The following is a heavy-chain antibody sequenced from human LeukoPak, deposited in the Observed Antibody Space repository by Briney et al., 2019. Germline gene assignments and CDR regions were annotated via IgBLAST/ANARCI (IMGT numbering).Heavy chain of an antibody. D-gene: IGHD6-13*01. Sequence: PGGSLRLSCAASGFSVSSNYMTWVRQAPGKGLECVSVIYGGGNTYYADSVKGRFTISRDNAKNSLYLQMNSLRDEDTAMYYCARGSQQLVIDYWGQGTLVTVSS. V-gene: IGHV3-53*01. CDR3: ARGSQQLVIDY. CDR2: IYGGGNT. J-gene: IGHJ4*02. CDR1: GFSVSSNY.